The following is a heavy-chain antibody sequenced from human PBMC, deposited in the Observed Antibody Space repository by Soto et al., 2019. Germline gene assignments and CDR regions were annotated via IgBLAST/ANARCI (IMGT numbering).Heavy chain of an antibody. V-gene: IGHV4-34*01. CDR1: GGSFSGYY. D-gene: IGHD6-6*01. J-gene: IGHJ3*02. CDR3: ARAPSTAGTPARVKAFEI. Sequence: SETLSLTCAVYGGSFSGYYWRWIRQLPGKALEWIGEINHSGSTNYNPSLKSRVTISVDTSKNQFSLKLSSVTAADTAVYYSARAPSTAGTPARVKAFEIWGQGKMVTVSS. CDR2: INHSGST.